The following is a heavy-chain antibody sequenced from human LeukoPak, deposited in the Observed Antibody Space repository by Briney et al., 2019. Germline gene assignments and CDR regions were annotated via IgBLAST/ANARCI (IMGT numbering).Heavy chain of an antibody. CDR3: ARHGSSSGWSLY. J-gene: IGHJ4*02. Sequence: SETLSLTCTVSGGSISNSNYYWGWIRQPPGKGLEWIGSIYYSGGTYYNPSLKSRVTISVDTSKNQFSLRLSSVTAADTAVYYCARHGSSSGWSLYWGQGTLVTVSS. CDR1: GGSISNSNYY. D-gene: IGHD6-19*01. V-gene: IGHV4-39*01. CDR2: IYYSGGT.